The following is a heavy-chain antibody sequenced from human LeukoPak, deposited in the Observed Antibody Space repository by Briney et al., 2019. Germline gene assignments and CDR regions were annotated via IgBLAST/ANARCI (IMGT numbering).Heavy chain of an antibody. V-gene: IGHV4-39*07. CDR3: ARDSKYYYDSSGYYDAFDI. CDR1: GGSISSSSHY. Sequence: SETLSLTCTVSGGSISSSSHYWGWIRQPPGKGLEWIGSIYYSGITYYNPSLKSRVTMSVDTSKNQFSLKLSSVTAADTAVYYCARDSKYYYDSSGYYDAFDIWGQGTMVTVSS. J-gene: IGHJ3*02. CDR2: IYYSGIT. D-gene: IGHD3-22*01.